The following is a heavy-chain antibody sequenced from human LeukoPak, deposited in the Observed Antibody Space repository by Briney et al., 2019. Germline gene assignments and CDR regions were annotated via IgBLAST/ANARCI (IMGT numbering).Heavy chain of an antibody. Sequence: SETLSLTCTVSGGSISSGGYYWSWIRQHPRKGLEWIGYIYSSGSTYYNPSLKSRVILSVDTSKNQFSLKLNSVTAADTAVYYCARDRYYFYMDVWGKGITVTVSS. CDR3: ARDRYYFYMDV. V-gene: IGHV4-31*03. CDR1: GGSISSGGYY. J-gene: IGHJ6*03. CDR2: IYSSGST.